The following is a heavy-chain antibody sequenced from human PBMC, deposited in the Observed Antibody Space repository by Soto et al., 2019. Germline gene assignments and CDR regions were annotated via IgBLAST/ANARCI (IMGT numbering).Heavy chain of an antibody. CDR2: INRSGSA. D-gene: IGHD3-10*01. V-gene: IGHV4-34*01. CDR1: GGSFSTYD. CDR3: ARGITMVRGVIPRPYFDY. Sequence: SQALSVTSAVCGGSFSTYDQCWIREPPGKGVGWVGEINRSGSANDKPSLKSRVAISVDTSKNQFSLKLTTVTAADTAVYYCARGITMVRGVIPRPYFDYWGQGTLVTVSS. J-gene: IGHJ4*02.